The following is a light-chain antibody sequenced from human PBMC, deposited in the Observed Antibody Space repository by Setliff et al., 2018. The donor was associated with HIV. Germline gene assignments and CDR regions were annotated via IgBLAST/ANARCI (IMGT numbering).Light chain of an antibody. J-gene: IGLJ2*01. CDR2: KDT. Sequence: SYELTQPPSVSVSPGQTARITCSGDALPKQYAYWYQQKPGQAPVLVVYKDTERPSGIPERSSGSTSGTTVTLTVSGVQAEDEADYYCQSADTSGSYSVVFGGGTKVTVL. CDR3: QSADTSGSYSVV. V-gene: IGLV3-25*03. CDR1: ALPKQY.